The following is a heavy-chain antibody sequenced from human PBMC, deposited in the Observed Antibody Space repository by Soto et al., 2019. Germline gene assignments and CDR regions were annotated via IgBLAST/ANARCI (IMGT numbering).Heavy chain of an antibody. Sequence: ESGGGVVQPGRSLRLSCAASGFTFSSYGMHWVRQAPGKGLEWVAVISYDGSNKYYADSVKGRFTISRDNSKNTLYLQMNSLRAEDTAVYYCAKDRKWAWGQGTLVTVSS. CDR3: AKDRKWA. D-gene: IGHD1-26*01. J-gene: IGHJ4*02. CDR2: ISYDGSNK. V-gene: IGHV3-30*18. CDR1: GFTFSSYG.